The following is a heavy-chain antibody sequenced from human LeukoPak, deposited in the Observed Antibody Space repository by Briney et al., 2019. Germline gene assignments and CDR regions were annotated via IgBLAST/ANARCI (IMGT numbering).Heavy chain of an antibody. J-gene: IGHJ4*02. Sequence: GGSLRLSCAASGFTFSSYSMNWVRQAPGKGLEWVSSISSSSSYIYYADSVKGRFTISRDNAKNSLYLQMNSLRAEDTAVYYCARGRGYCSGGSCYLYFDYWGQGTLVTVSS. CDR2: ISSSSSYI. CDR3: ARGRGYCSGGSCYLYFDY. CDR1: GFTFSSYS. D-gene: IGHD2-15*01. V-gene: IGHV3-21*01.